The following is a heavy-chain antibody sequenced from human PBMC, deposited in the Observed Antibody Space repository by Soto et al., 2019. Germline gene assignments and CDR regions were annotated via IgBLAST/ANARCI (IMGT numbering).Heavy chain of an antibody. Sequence: QVPLQESGPGLVRSSETLSLTCSVSGGSFTGDYWSWIRQPAGKGLQWIGRVFGNGAGTPIYNSLLKSRARMSADPSKRQFSLTLTSVTAADTAVYYCARDLPPYGGRRSPPTGAFEDWGQGIMVTVSS. J-gene: IGHJ4*02. V-gene: IGHV4-4*07. CDR3: ARDLPPYGGRRSPPTGAFED. CDR1: GGSFTGDY. CDR2: VFGNGAGTP. D-gene: IGHD2-15*01.